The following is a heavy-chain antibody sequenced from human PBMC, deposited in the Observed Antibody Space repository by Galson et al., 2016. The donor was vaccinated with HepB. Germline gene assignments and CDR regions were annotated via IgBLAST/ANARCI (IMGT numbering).Heavy chain of an antibody. J-gene: IGHJ4*02. D-gene: IGHD6-13*01. CDR2: TYYRSKWYY. CDR3: ARAAAGLDY. CDR1: GDSVSSNTAA. Sequence: CAISGDSVSSNTAAWNWIRQSPSRGLECLGRTYYRSKWYYEYSASVESRITIITDRSKNQFSLQLRSVTPEDTAIYYCARAAAGLDYWGQGTLVTVSS. V-gene: IGHV6-1*01.